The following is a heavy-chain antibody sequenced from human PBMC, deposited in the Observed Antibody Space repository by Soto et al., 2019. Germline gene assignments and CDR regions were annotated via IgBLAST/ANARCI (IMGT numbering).Heavy chain of an antibody. J-gene: IGHJ3*02. CDR3: TRHRGYCSSTSCYWGDAFDI. V-gene: IGHV3-73*01. CDR1: GFTFSGSA. D-gene: IGHD2-2*01. Sequence: PGESLKISCAASGFTFSGSAMHWVRQASGKGLEWVGRIRSKANSYATAYAASVKGRFTISRDDSKNTAYLQMNSLKTEDTAVYYCTRHRGYCSSTSCYWGDAFDIWGQGTMVTV. CDR2: IRSKANSYAT.